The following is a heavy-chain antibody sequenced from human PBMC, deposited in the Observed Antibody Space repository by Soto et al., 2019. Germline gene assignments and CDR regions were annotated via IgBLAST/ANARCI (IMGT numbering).Heavy chain of an antibody. CDR2: ISAYNGNT. V-gene: IGHV1-18*01. Sequence: QVQLVQSGAEVRKPGASVKVSGKASGYTFTSYGLSWVRQAPGQGLEWMGWISAYNGNTNYAQKVQGRVTMTTDTSTRTAYMELRSLRSDDTAVYYCARDSGSITVIVVGTYWGQGTLVTVSS. J-gene: IGHJ4*02. CDR3: ARDSGSITVIVVGTY. D-gene: IGHD3-22*01. CDR1: GYTFTSYG.